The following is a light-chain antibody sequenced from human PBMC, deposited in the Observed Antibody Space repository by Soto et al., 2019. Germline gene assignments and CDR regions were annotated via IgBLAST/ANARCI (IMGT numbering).Light chain of an antibody. Sequence: DIVMTQSPLSLPVTPGEPASISCRSSQSLLYINGNNYLDWYLQKPGQSPQLLIYLGSNRASGVPYRFSGSGSGTDFTLKISRVEAEDVGVYYCMQALQTPRTFGQGTKLEIK. CDR3: MQALQTPRT. CDR1: QSLLYINGNNY. CDR2: LGS. J-gene: IGKJ2*01. V-gene: IGKV2-28*01.